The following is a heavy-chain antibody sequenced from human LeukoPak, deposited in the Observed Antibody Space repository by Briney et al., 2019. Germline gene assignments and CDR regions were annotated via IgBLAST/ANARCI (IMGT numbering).Heavy chain of an antibody. V-gene: IGHV3-23*01. CDR3: AKYSSSWYSDY. J-gene: IGHJ4*02. D-gene: IGHD6-13*01. Sequence: GGSLRLSCAASGFTFSSFAMSWVRKAPGKGLEWVSAITGSGGSTYYADSVKGRFTISRDNSKNTLYLQMNSLRAEDTAVYYCAKYSSSWYSDYWGQGTLVTVSS. CDR2: ITGSGGST. CDR1: GFTFSSFA.